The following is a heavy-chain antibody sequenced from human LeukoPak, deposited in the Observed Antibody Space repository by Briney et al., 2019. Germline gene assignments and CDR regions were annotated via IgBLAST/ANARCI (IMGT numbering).Heavy chain of an antibody. CDR1: GGSISSYY. D-gene: IGHD2-2*01. CDR2: INHSGST. Sequence: KSSETLSLTCTVSGGSISSYYWSWIRQPPGKGLEWIGEINHSGSTNYNPSLKSRVTISVDTSKNQFSLKLSSVTAADTAVYYCARGRCTSTSCYSYYYCYYMDVWGKGTTVTVSS. J-gene: IGHJ6*03. V-gene: IGHV4-34*01. CDR3: ARGRCTSTSCYSYYYCYYMDV.